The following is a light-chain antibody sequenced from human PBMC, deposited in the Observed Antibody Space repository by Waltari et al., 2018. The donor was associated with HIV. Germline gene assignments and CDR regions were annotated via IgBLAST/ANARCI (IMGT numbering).Light chain of an antibody. Sequence: DIVMTQSPDSLAVSLGERARINGRASQSIFYRSNSKNYLAWYQQKAGQPPKLLMVWSSTRESGVPDRFSGSGSGTDFTLTISSLQAEDVAIYYCQQYYNTPLTFGGGTKVEI. CDR1: QSIFYRSNSKNY. J-gene: IGKJ4*01. CDR2: WSS. V-gene: IGKV4-1*01. CDR3: QQYYNTPLT.